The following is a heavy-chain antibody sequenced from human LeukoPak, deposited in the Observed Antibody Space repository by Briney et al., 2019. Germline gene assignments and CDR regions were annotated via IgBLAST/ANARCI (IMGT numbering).Heavy chain of an antibody. CDR1: GGSISSNNW. D-gene: IGHD3-10*01. CDR3: ARDARGSSYMDV. V-gene: IGHV4-4*02. CDR2: IYHSGSP. J-gene: IGHJ6*02. Sequence: PSETLSLTCAVSGGSISSNNWWGWVRQPPGKGLEWIGEIYHSGSPNYNPSLKSRVTISVDKSRNHFSLNLSSVTAADTAVYYCARDARGSSYMDVWGQGTTVTVSS.